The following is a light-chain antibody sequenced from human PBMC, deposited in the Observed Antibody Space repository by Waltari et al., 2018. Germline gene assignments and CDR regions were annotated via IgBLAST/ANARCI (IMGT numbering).Light chain of an antibody. CDR3: QQYHESPPIT. J-gene: IGKJ3*01. Sequence: EIVMTQSPATLSVSPGERATLSCRASQSISSQLAWYQQKPGQAPRLLIYVASTSATGIPARFSGSGSVTEFTLTISSLQSEDFAVYFCQQYHESPPITFGPGTKVDIK. V-gene: IGKV3-15*01. CDR2: VAS. CDR1: QSISSQ.